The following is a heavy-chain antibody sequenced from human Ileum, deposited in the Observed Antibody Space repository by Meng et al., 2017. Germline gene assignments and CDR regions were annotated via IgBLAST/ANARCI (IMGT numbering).Heavy chain of an antibody. J-gene: IGHJ4*02. Sequence: QAQLQESGPGLVRPSETLSLTFTVSGDSVSSDNYYWSWIRQPPGKGLEWIGYVYYSGHTDCNPSLKSRLSISIDTSKNHFSLKLSSVTAADTAVYYCARTPLYSGSYYFDPWGQGALVTVSS. CDR3: ARTPLYSGSYYFDP. CDR1: GDSVSSDNYY. D-gene: IGHD1-26*01. V-gene: IGHV4-61*03. CDR2: VYYSGHT.